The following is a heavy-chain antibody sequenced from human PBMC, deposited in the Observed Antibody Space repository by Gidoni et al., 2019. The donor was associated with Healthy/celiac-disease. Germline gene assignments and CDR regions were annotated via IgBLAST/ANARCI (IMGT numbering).Heavy chain of an antibody. J-gene: IGHJ4*02. D-gene: IGHD2-15*01. CDR2: IIPIFGTA. CDR3: ASTVVVADGFDY. V-gene: IGHV1-69*01. CDR1: GCTFSSYA. Sequence: QVQLVQSGAEVKTPGSSVKLSCKASGCTFSSYAISWVRQAPGQGLEWTGGIIPIFGTANYAQKFQGRVTITADESTRTAYMELSSLRSEDTAVYYCASTVVVADGFDYWGQGTLVTVSS.